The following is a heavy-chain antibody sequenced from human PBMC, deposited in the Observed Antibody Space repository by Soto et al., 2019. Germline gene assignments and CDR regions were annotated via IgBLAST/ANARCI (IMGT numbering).Heavy chain of an antibody. CDR1: GFFISSGNY. D-gene: IGHD2-15*01. CDR3: ARARWYDAFDV. J-gene: IGHJ3*01. CDR2: IFHGGNI. V-gene: IGHV4-38-2*01. Sequence: SETLSLTCAVSGFFISSGNYWGWIRKPPGKGLEWIGSIFHGGNIYYNPSLKSRVTISVDMSKNQFSLKLNSVTAADTAVYYCARARWYDAFDVWGQGTVVTVSS.